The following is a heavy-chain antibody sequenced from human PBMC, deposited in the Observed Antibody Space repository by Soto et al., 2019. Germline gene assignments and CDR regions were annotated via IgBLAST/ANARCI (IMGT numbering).Heavy chain of an antibody. J-gene: IGHJ4*02. Sequence: ESGGALVQPGGSLSLSCAGSGFSFNLYAMIWVRQAPGKGLERVSAIIGSGGSTAYADSVKGRYTISRDNSKNTLFLQMNSLRVEDTAVYYCAKAPRFQNATFESWGQGTLVTVSS. CDR1: GFSFNLYA. CDR3: AKAPRFQNATFES. V-gene: IGHV3-23*01. CDR2: IIGSGGST. D-gene: IGHD2-15*01.